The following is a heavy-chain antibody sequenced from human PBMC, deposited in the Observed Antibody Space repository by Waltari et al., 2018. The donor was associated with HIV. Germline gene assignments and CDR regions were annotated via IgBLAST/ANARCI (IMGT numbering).Heavy chain of an antibody. D-gene: IGHD3-22*01. Sequence: QVHLVESGGGVVQTGRSLRLPCAGPGCTFSTDVIHWHRQAPGKGLEWVADKSYDGSYKYHADSVKGRFTISRDNSRNTLYLQMNSLRPEDTAVYFCAREFYYDSTGYNSGFDYWGQGTLVTVSS. CDR1: GCTFSTDV. CDR3: AREFYYDSTGYNSGFDY. CDR2: KSYDGSYK. V-gene: IGHV3-30*17. J-gene: IGHJ4*02.